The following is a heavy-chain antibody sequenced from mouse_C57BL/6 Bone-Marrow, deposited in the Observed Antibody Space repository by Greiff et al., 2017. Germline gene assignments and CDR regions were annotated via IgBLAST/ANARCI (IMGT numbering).Heavy chain of an antibody. CDR1: GYTFTSYW. V-gene: IGHV1-69*01. CDR2: IDPSDSYT. Sequence: QVHVKQPGAELVMPGASVKLSCKASGYTFTSYWMHWVKQRPGQGLEWIGEIDPSDSYTNYNQKFKGKSTLTVDKSSSTAYMQLSSLTSEDSAVYYCARSRDVGFAYWGQGTLVTVSA. D-gene: IGHD3-3*01. J-gene: IGHJ3*01. CDR3: ARSRDVGFAY.